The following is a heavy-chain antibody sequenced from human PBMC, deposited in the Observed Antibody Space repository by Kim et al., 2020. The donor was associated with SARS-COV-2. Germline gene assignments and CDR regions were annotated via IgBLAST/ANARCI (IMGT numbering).Heavy chain of an antibody. J-gene: IGHJ5*02. Sequence: ASVKVSCKASGYTFTSYYMHWVRQAPGQGLEWMGIINPSGGSTSYAQKFQGRVTMTRDTSTSTVYMELSSLRSEDTAVYYCARDASPGYYPEGGWFDPWGQGTLVTVSS. V-gene: IGHV1-46*01. CDR2: INPSGGST. D-gene: IGHD1-26*01. CDR3: ARDASPGYYPEGGWFDP. CDR1: GYTFTSYY.